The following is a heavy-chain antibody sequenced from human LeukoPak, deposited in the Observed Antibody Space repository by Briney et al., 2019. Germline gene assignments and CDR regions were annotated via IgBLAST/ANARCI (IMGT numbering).Heavy chain of an antibody. Sequence: PETLSLTCTVSGDSISSYYWSWIRQPPGKGLEWIVNTHSSGSTIHNPSLKSRVTVSVDTSDNQLSLSLSSVTAADTAVYYCARRLESHYDSSGYPVGGWFDPWGQGTLVTVSS. CDR3: ARRLESHYDSSGYPVGGWFDP. CDR2: THSSGST. CDR1: GDSISSYY. V-gene: IGHV4-4*09. J-gene: IGHJ5*02. D-gene: IGHD3-22*01.